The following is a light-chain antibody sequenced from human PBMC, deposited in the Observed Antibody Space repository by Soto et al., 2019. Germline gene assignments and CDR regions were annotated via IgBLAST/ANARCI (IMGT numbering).Light chain of an antibody. CDR3: QQYNSYPLT. V-gene: IGKV1-5*01. CDR2: DAF. Sequence: DIQMPQSPSTLSASVGDRVTITRLAGQSISSWLAWYQQKPGIVPKLLIYDAFSLESGVPSRFSGSGSGTEFTLTISSLQPDDFATHYCQQYNSYPLTFGGGTKVDIK. J-gene: IGKJ4*01. CDR1: QSISSW.